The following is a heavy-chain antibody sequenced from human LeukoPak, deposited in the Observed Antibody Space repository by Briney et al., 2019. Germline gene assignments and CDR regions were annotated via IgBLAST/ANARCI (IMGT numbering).Heavy chain of an antibody. CDR2: ISGYEGST. V-gene: IGHV1-18*01. CDR1: GYTFTNYG. CDR3: ARSDLSTITAGPFNY. D-gene: IGHD5-24*01. Sequence: GGSVTVSCKASGYTFTNYGITWVRQAPGQGLEWMGWISGYEGSTKYAQNFQGRLTMTIDTSTSTAYMHLRSLRSDDTAIYFCARSDLSTITAGPFNYWGQGTLVAVSS. J-gene: IGHJ4*02.